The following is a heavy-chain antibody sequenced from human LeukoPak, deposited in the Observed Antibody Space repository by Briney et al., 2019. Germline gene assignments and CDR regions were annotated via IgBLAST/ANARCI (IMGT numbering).Heavy chain of an antibody. Sequence: GRSLRLSCAASGFTFNSYGMHWVRQAPGKGLEWVAVISYDGSNKYYADSVKGRFTISRDNSKNTLYLQMNSLRAEDTAVYYCAKDLDSGWTLDYWGQGTLVTVSS. D-gene: IGHD6-19*01. CDR1: GFTFNSYG. J-gene: IGHJ4*02. V-gene: IGHV3-30*18. CDR2: ISYDGSNK. CDR3: AKDLDSGWTLDY.